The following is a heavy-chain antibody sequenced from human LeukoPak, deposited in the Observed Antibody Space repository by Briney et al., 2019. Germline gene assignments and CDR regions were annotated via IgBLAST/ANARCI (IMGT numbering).Heavy chain of an antibody. CDR3: AKSPYSSGWYIGADY. D-gene: IGHD6-19*01. Sequence: GGSLRLSCAASKFIFSSFGMHWVRQAPGKGLEWVAVISSDGGNEYYADSVKGRFTISRDNSKNTLYLQMNSLRAEDTAVYYCAKSPYSSGWYIGADYWGQGTLVTVSS. V-gene: IGHV3-30*18. J-gene: IGHJ4*02. CDR2: ISSDGGNE. CDR1: KFIFSSFG.